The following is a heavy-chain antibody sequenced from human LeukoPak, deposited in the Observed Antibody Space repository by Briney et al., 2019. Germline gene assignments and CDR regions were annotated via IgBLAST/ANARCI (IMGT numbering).Heavy chain of an antibody. CDR1: GGSISGSDYY. CDR2: IYYSGTT. D-gene: IGHD3-10*01. V-gene: IGHV4-39*01. J-gene: IGHJ5*02. CDR3: ARQSYDAGSYSVLDR. Sequence: KPSETLSLTCTVSGGSISGSDYYWGWIRQPPGKGLEWIGTIYYSGTTYYNPSLKSRVTISVDTSKNQFSLNLSSVTAADTAVYYCARQSYDAGSYSVLDRWGQGTLVTVSS.